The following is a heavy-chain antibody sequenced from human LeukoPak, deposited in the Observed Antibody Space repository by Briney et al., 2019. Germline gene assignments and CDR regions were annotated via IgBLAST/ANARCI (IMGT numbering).Heavy chain of an antibody. Sequence: SETLSLTCAVYGGSFSGYYWSWIRQPPGKGLEWIGEINHSGSTNYNPTLKSRVTISVDTSKNQFSLKLSSVTAADTAVYYCASVSGIPYHWFDPWGQGTLVTVSS. CDR1: GGSFSGYY. CDR2: INHSGST. V-gene: IGHV4-34*01. J-gene: IGHJ5*02. CDR3: ASVSGIPYHWFDP. D-gene: IGHD1-1*01.